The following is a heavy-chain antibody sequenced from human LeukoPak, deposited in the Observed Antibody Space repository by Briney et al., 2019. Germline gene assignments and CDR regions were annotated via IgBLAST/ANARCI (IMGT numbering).Heavy chain of an antibody. J-gene: IGHJ4*02. CDR3: ARGWSSGWPYYFDY. CDR1: GFTFSSYW. V-gene: IGHV3-7*03. Sequence: GSLRLSCAASGFTFSSYWMSWVRQAPGKGLEWVANIKQDGSEKHYVDSVKGRFTISRDNAKNSLYLQMNSLRAEDTAVYYCARGWSSGWPYYFDYWGQGTLVTVSS. CDR2: IKQDGSEK. D-gene: IGHD6-19*01.